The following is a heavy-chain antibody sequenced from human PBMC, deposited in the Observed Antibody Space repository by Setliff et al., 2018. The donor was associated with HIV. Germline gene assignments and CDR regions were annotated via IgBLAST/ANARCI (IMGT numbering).Heavy chain of an antibody. D-gene: IGHD3-10*01. J-gene: IGHJ6*04. CDR2: MNPNSGVT. CDR1: GHTFSNSD. Sequence: ASVKVSCKASGHTFSNSDIHWVRRATGQGLEWMGWMNPNSGVTGYALKFHGRVTMTGDTSISTAYLELRSLTSEDTAVYYCASGKGVGGVVITDGLDVWGKGTTVTVSS. CDR3: ASGKGVGGVVITDGLDV. V-gene: IGHV1-8*02.